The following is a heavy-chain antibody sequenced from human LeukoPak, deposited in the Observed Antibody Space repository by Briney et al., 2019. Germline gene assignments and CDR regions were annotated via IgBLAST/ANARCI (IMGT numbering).Heavy chain of an antibody. CDR2: INHSGST. CDR3: ARGRRDGYMVY. J-gene: IGHJ4*02. Sequence: PSETLSLTCAVYGGSFSGYYWSWIRQPPGKGLEWIGEINHSGSTNYNPSLKSRVTISVDTSKNQFPLKLSSVTAADTAVYYCARGRRDGYMVYWGQGTLVTVSS. D-gene: IGHD5-24*01. CDR1: GGSFSGYY. V-gene: IGHV4-34*01.